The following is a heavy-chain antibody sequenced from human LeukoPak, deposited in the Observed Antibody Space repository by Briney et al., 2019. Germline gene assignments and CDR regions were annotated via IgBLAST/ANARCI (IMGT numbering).Heavy chain of an antibody. J-gene: IGHJ4*02. CDR3: ARDSSRATGNFDY. V-gene: IGHV1-69*13. Sequence: ASVKVSCKASGGTFSSYAISWVRQAPGQGLEWMGGIIPIFGTVNYAQKFQGRVTITADESTSTAYMELSSLRSEDTAVYHCARDSSRATGNFDYWGQGTLVTVSS. CDR2: IIPIFGTV. CDR1: GGTFSSYA.